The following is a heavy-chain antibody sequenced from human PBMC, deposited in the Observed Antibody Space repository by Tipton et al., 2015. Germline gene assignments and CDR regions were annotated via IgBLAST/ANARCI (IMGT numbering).Heavy chain of an antibody. V-gene: IGHV3-30*07. J-gene: IGHJ4*02. CDR2: TSKDGSNR. Sequence: QVQLVQSGGDLVTPGGSLRLSCAASGFTFSAYTMHWVRQAPGKGLEWVAVTSKDGSNRYYADSVRGRFTISRDNSKNTLYLQMNSLRAEDTAVYYCARLVGVGSCYFDYWGQGTLVTVSS. D-gene: IGHD2-15*01. CDR1: GFTFSAYT. CDR3: ARLVGVGSCYFDY.